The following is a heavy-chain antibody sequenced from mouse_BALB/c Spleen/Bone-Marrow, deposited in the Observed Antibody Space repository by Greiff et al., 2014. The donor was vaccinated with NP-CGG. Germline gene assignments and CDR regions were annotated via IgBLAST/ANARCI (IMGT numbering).Heavy chain of an antibody. D-gene: IGHD1-1*01. CDR1: GFNIKDTY. V-gene: IGHV14-3*02. CDR2: IDPANGNT. CDR3: AGYYYGSSLFAY. J-gene: IGHJ3*01. Sequence: VQLKESGAELVKPGASVKLSCTASGFNIKDTYMYWVKQRPEQGLEWIGRIDPANGNTKYDPKFQDRATITADTSSNTAYLQLSSLTSEDTAVYYCAGYYYGSSLFAYWGQGTLVTVSA.